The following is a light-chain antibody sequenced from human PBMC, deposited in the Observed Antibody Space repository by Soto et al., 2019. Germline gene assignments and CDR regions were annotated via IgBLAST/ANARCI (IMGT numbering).Light chain of an antibody. CDR2: DVS. Sequence: QSALTQPASVSGSPGQSITISCTGTSSDVGGYNYVSWYQQHPGKAPKLMIYDVSNRPSGVSNRFSGAKSGNTASLTISGLQAEDEADYYCSSYTSSSTLRVFGGGTKLPVL. J-gene: IGLJ2*01. CDR1: SSDVGGYNY. CDR3: SSYTSSSTLRV. V-gene: IGLV2-14*01.